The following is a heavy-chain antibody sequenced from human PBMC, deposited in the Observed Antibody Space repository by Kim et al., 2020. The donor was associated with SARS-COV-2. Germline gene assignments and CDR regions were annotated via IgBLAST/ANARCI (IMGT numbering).Heavy chain of an antibody. J-gene: IGHJ6*02. CDR2: ISWNSGSI. Sequence: GGSLRLSCAASGFTFDDYAMHWVRQAPGKGLEWVSGISWNSGSIGYADSVKGRFTISRDNAKNSLYLQMNSLRAEDTALYYCAKAPKGRVYDYAPYYGMDVWGQGTTVTVSS. CDR3: AKAPKGRVYDYAPYYGMDV. D-gene: IGHD3-16*01. CDR1: GFTFDDYA. V-gene: IGHV3-9*01.